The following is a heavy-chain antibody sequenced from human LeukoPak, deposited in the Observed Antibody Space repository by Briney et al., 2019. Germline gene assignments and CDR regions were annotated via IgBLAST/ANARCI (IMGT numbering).Heavy chain of an antibody. CDR2: ITGGGTGI. Sequence: GGSLRLSCAASGFMFNTYGMNWVRQAPGKGLQWVSRITGGGTGIYYADSVKGRFTISRDNSNNTLYLQMNSLRAEDTAVYFCAKDSLMGPPPGFWGLGTLVTVSS. CDR3: AKDSLMGPPPGF. J-gene: IGHJ4*02. D-gene: IGHD2-8*01. CDR1: GFMFNTYG. V-gene: IGHV3-23*01.